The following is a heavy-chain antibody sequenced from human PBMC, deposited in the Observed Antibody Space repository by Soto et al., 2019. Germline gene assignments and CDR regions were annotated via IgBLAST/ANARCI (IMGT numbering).Heavy chain of an antibody. V-gene: IGHV3-13*01. CDR1: GFTFSSYD. Sequence: GGSLRLSCVVSGFTFSSYDMHWVRQATGKGLEWVSGIGTAGDTYYLGSVKGRFTISRENAKNSLYLQMNSLRAGDTAVYYCARAPSINGVWRYYYMDVWGKGTTVTVSS. D-gene: IGHD2-8*01. J-gene: IGHJ6*03. CDR2: IGTAGDT. CDR3: ARAPSINGVWRYYYMDV.